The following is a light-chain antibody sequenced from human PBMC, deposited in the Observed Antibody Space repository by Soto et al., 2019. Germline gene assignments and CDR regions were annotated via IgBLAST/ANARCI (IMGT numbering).Light chain of an antibody. Sequence: DIQMTQSPSSLSASVGDRVTITCRASQTISTYLNWYQQKPGKAPKLLVYAASTLQSGVPSRFSGSGPGTDFTLTISSLQPEDFATYYCQKGYNTPPWTVGQGTKVDIK. CDR1: QTISTY. J-gene: IGKJ1*01. CDR3: QKGYNTPPWT. CDR2: AAS. V-gene: IGKV1-39*01.